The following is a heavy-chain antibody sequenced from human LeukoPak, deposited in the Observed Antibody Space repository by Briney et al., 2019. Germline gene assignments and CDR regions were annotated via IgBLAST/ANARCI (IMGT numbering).Heavy chain of an antibody. D-gene: IGHD3-10*02. CDR2: ISSSGSTI. Sequence: GGSLRLSCAASGFTFSSYEMNWVRQAPGKGLEWVSYISSSGSTIYYADSVKGRSTISRDNAKNSLYLPMNSLRAEDTAVYYCAELGITMIGGVWGKGTTVTISS. V-gene: IGHV3-48*03. CDR3: AELGITMIGGV. CDR1: GFTFSSYE. J-gene: IGHJ6*04.